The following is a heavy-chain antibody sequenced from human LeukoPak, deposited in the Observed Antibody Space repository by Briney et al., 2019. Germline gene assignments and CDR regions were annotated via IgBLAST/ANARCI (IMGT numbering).Heavy chain of an antibody. CDR2: ISSNGGST. D-gene: IGHD1-26*01. J-gene: IGHJ4*02. V-gene: IGHV3-64*01. CDR1: GFTFSSYA. CDR3: ARDSLNSGSYPRGYFDY. Sequence: PGGSLRLSCAASGFTFSSYAMHWVRQAPGKGLEYVSAISSNGGSTYYANSVKGRFTPSRDNSKNTLYLQMGSLRAEDMAVYYCARDSLNSGSYPRGYFDYWGQGTLVTVSS.